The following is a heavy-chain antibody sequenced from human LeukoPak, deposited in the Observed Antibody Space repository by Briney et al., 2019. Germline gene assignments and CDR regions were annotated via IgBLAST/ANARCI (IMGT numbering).Heavy chain of an antibody. CDR2: IYSRST. Sequence: SETLSLTCTVSGGSISTFSWSWLRQPPGKGLEWIGSIYSRSTNFNPSFKSRVAISVDTSKNQFSLRLNSVTTADTAVYYRARDTTVASGMQYWGQGTLVTVSS. V-gene: IGHV4-59*01. CDR1: GGSISTFS. D-gene: IGHD6-19*01. CDR3: ARDTTVASGMQY. J-gene: IGHJ4*02.